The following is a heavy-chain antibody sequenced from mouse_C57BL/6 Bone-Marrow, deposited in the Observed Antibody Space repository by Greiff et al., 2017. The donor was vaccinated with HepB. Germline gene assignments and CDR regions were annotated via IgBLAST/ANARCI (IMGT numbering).Heavy chain of an antibody. V-gene: IGHV1-76*01. CDR1: GYTFTDYY. Sequence: LVESGAELVRPGASVKLSCKASGYTFTDYYINWVKQRPGQGLEWIARIYPGSGNTYYNEKFKGKATLTAEKSSSTAYMQLSSLTSEDSAVYFCARWGSFDYWGQGTTLTVSS. J-gene: IGHJ2*01. CDR2: IYPGSGNT. CDR3: ARWGSFDY.